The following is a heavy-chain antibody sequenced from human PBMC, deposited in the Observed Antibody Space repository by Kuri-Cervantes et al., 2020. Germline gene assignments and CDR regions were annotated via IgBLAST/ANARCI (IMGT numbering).Heavy chain of an antibody. Sequence: GGSLRLSCAASGFTFSSYAMSWVRQAPGKGLEWVSAISGSGGSTYYADSAKGRFTISRDNSKNTLYLQMNSLRAEDTAVYYCARVVGGSYSGNWFDPWGQGTLVTVSS. D-gene: IGHD1-26*01. J-gene: IGHJ5*02. V-gene: IGHV3-23*01. CDR3: ARVVGGSYSGNWFDP. CDR2: ISGSGGST. CDR1: GFTFSSYA.